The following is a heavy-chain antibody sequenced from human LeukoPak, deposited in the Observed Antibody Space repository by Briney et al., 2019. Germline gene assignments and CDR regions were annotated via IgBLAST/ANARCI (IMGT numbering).Heavy chain of an antibody. D-gene: IGHD6-19*01. CDR3: ARDSSKIAVASTFDY. Sequence: GASVKVSCKASGGTFSSYAISWVRQAPGQGLEWMGGIIPIFGTANYAQKFQGRVTITADESTSTAYMELSSLRSEDTAVYYCARDSSKIAVASTFDYWGQGTLVTVSS. CDR2: IIPIFGTA. V-gene: IGHV1-69*13. J-gene: IGHJ4*02. CDR1: GGTFSSYA.